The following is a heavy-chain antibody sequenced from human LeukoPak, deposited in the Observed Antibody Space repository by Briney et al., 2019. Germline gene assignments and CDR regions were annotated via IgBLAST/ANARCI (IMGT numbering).Heavy chain of an antibody. J-gene: IGHJ3*02. D-gene: IGHD3-22*01. CDR1: GDSISSGDYY. CDR3: ARGPYSYDSSGAFDI. V-gene: IGHV4-61*02. Sequence: SQTLSLTCTVSGDSISSGDYYWSWIRQPAGKGLEWIGRISSSGSTNYNPSLKSRVTMSVDTSKNQFSLKLSSVTAADTAVYFCARGPYSYDSSGAFDIWGQGTMVTVSS. CDR2: ISSSGST.